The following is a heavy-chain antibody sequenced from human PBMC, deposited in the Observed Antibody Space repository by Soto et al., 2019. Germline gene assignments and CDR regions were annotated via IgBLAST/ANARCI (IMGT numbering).Heavy chain of an antibody. J-gene: IGHJ4*02. V-gene: IGHV4-39*01. CDR1: DDSINSDKYY. CDR3: ARLEGLATISYSFDF. Sequence: QLQLQESGPGLVKPSETLSLTCSVSDDSINSDKYYWGWIRQPPGKGLEWIGSIYYRGNAYYNQCRQTRVTISLDKSRSQFSLKLNSVTAADSAVYFCARLEGLATISYSFDFWGPGALVTVSS. CDR2: IYYRGNA. D-gene: IGHD3-9*01.